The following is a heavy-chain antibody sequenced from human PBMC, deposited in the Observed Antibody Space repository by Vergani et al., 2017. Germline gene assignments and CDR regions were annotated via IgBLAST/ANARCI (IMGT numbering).Heavy chain of an antibody. Sequence: VQLVESGGGLVQPGGSLRLSCTASGFTFSNYWMQWVRQAPGKGLMWVSRINSDGDSTSYADSVKGRFTISRDNAKNTLYLQMDSLRAEDTAVYYCARDGWELLDYFYYMDVWGKGTTVTFSS. CDR3: ARDGWELLDYFYYMDV. CDR2: INSDGDST. CDR1: GFTFSNYW. J-gene: IGHJ6*03. D-gene: IGHD1-26*01. V-gene: IGHV3-74*01.